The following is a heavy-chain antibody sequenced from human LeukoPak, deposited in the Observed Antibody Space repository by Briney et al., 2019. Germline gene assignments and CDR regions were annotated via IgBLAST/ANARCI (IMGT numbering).Heavy chain of an antibody. V-gene: IGHV1-24*01. D-gene: IGHD3-16*01. Sequence: ASVKVSCKVSGYTLTELSMHWVRQAPGKGLEWMGGFDPEDGETIYAQKFQGRVTMTEDTSTDTAYMELSSLRSEDTAVYYCATGELAKGRYGAFDIWGQGTMVTVSS. CDR3: ATGELAKGRYGAFDI. CDR2: FDPEDGET. CDR1: GYTLTELS. J-gene: IGHJ3*02.